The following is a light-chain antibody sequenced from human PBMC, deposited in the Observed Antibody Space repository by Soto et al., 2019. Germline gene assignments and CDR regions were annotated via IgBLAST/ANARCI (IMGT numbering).Light chain of an antibody. Sequence: QSALTQPASVSGSPGQSITVSCTGTSSDIGSYNLVSWYQHHPGKAPKLMIYAVSKRPSGVSSRFSGSKSDNTASLTISGLQAEDEADYFCCSYAGSSTLLFGGGTKVTVL. CDR1: SSDIGSYNL. CDR2: AVS. J-gene: IGLJ3*02. V-gene: IGLV2-23*02. CDR3: CSYAGSSTLL.